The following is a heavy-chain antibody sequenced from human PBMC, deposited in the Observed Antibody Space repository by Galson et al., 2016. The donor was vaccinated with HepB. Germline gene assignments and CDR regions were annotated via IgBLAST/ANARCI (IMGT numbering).Heavy chain of an antibody. CDR3: ARVIMPPPGGHVRGSDWFDP. V-gene: IGHV6-1*01. Sequence: CAISGDSVSSTTSVWNWVRQSPSRGLEWLGRTYYRSKWHHHYAPAVEGRITITPGTSRNQFFLQLSSVTPQDTAIYYCARVIMPPPGGHVRGSDWFDPWGQGALVTVSS. J-gene: IGHJ5*02. CDR1: GDSVSSTTSV. CDR2: TYYRSKWHH. D-gene: IGHD3-10*02.